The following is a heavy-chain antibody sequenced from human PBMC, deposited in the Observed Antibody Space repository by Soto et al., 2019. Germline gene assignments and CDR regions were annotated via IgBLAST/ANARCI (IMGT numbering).Heavy chain of an antibody. V-gene: IGHV3-48*02. CDR1: GFTFSSYS. CDR3: AKGYSGYDCSLDY. D-gene: IGHD5-12*01. Sequence: GGSLRLSCAASGFTFSSYSMNWVRQAPGKGLEWVSYISSSSSTIYYADSVKGRFTISRDNAKNSLYLQMNSLRDEDTAVYYCAKGYSGYDCSLDYWGRGTLVTVSS. CDR2: ISSSSSTI. J-gene: IGHJ4*02.